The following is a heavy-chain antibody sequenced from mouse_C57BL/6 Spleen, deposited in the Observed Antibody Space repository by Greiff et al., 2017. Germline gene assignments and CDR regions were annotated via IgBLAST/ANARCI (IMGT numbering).Heavy chain of an antibody. CDR2: IYPGDGDT. Sequence: QVQLQQSGPELVKPGASVKISCKASGYAFSSSWMNWVKQRPGKGLEWIGRIYPGDGDTNYNGKFKGKATLTADTSSSTAYMQLSSLTSEDSAVYFCARGAFYYDYPTPYAMDYWGQGTSVTVSS. D-gene: IGHD2-4*01. V-gene: IGHV1-82*01. CDR1: GYAFSSSW. CDR3: ARGAFYYDYPTPYAMDY. J-gene: IGHJ4*01.